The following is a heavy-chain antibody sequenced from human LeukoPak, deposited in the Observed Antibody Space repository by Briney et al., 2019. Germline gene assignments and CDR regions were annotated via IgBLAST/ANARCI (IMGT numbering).Heavy chain of an antibody. CDR1: GWSFSNHG. V-gene: IGHV1-18*01. J-gene: IGHJ4*02. Sequence: GASVKVSCKASGWSFSNHGICWVRQAPGQGLEWMGWIGADNGDTHYAQKLQGRVTMTTDTYTNTAYMELRSLRSDDTAVYYCARSPASIDYWGQGTLVTVSS. CDR3: ARSPASIDY. CDR2: IGADNGDT.